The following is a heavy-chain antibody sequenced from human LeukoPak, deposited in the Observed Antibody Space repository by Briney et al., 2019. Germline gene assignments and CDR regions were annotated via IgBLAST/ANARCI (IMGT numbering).Heavy chain of an antibody. CDR2: IYYSGNT. CDR3: ARLAPYPGIWASDY. J-gene: IGHJ4*02. V-gene: IGHV4-59*08. Sequence: SETLSLTCTVSGGSITYHYWTWIRQPPGKGLEWIGWIYYSGNTNYNPFLQSRVTISVDTSKNQFSLKLSSVTAADTAVYYCARLAPYPGIWASDYWGQGTLVAVSS. CDR1: GGSITYHY. D-gene: IGHD2-15*01.